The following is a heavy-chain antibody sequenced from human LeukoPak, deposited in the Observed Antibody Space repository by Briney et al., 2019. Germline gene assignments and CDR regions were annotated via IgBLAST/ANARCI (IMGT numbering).Heavy chain of an antibody. J-gene: IGHJ4*02. CDR1: GFTVSSNY. CDR2: IYSGGST. Sequence: GGSLRLSCAASGFTVSSNYMSWVRQAPGKGLEWVSVIYSGGSTYYADSVKGRFTISRDNAKNSLYLQMNSLRAEDTAVYYCARGGSVGGSFDSSGYYPDYWGQGTLVTVSS. D-gene: IGHD3-22*01. CDR3: ARGGSVGGSFDSSGYYPDY. V-gene: IGHV3-66*01.